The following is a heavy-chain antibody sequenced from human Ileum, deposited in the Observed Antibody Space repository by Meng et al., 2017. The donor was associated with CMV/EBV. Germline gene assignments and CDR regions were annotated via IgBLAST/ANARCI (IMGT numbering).Heavy chain of an antibody. CDR2: IQYDGSNK. CDR3: AKDCPFTTSYNPLESPDN. CDR1: GFTFSNYG. J-gene: IGHJ4*02. V-gene: IGHV3-30*02. Sequence: GESLKISCAASGFTFSNYGIHWVRQAPGKGLEWVTFIQYDGSNKLYADSVKGRFTISRDNSKNTLYLQMDSLRPGVTAVYYCAKDCPFTTSYNPLESPDNWGQGTLVTVSS. D-gene: IGHD2-2*02.